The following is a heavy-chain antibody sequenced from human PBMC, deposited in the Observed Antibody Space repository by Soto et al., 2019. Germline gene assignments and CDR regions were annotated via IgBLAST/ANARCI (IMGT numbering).Heavy chain of an antibody. Sequence: EVQLVESGGGLVQPGGSLRLSCAASGFIFNDQYMDWVRQAPGKGREWVGRSRNKANSYTTEYAASVKGRFTISRDDSKNSLDLQMNSLKTEDTAVYYCVRGRGYNYGYFDYWGQGTLVTVSS. V-gene: IGHV3-72*01. D-gene: IGHD5-18*01. CDR2: SRNKANSYTT. J-gene: IGHJ4*02. CDR3: VRGRGYNYGYFDY. CDR1: GFIFNDQY.